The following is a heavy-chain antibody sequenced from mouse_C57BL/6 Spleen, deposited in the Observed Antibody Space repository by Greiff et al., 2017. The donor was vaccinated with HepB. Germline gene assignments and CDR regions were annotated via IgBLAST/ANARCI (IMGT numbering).Heavy chain of an antibody. D-gene: IGHD2-4*01. V-gene: IGHV1-42*01. CDR1: GYSFTGYY. J-gene: IGHJ2*01. CDR2: INPSTGGT. CDR3: ARKGITYYFDY. Sequence: VQLKQSGPELVKPGASVKISCKASGYSFTGYYMNWVKQSPEKSLEWIGEINPSTGGTTYNQKFKAKATLTVDKSSSTAYMQLKSLTSEDSAVYYCARKGITYYFDYWGQGTTLTVSS.